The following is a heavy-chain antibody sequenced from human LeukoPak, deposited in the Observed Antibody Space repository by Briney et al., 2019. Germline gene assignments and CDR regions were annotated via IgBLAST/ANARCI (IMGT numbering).Heavy chain of an antibody. Sequence: SVKVSCKASGGTFSSYAISWVRQAPGHGLDWMGGLIPIFGTAKYAQKFQGRVTITTDESTSTAYMELSSLRSEDTAGYYCARVYYDSSGRRDWFDPWGQGTLVTVSS. D-gene: IGHD3-22*01. CDR1: GGTFSSYA. CDR2: LIPIFGTA. V-gene: IGHV1-69*05. J-gene: IGHJ5*02. CDR3: ARVYYDSSGRRDWFDP.